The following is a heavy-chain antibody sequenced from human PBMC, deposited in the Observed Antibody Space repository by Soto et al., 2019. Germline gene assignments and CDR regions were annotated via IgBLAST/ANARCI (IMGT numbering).Heavy chain of an antibody. V-gene: IGHV3-21*01. Sequence: EVQLVESGGGLVKPGGSLRLSCAASGFTFSTYNMNWVRQAPGKGLEWVASISSTSVYMYYANSLTGRFTISRANAKSSLYLQVNSLRAEDTAVYYCARGWLRAPWMYWGQGTLVTVSS. CDR2: ISSTSVYM. J-gene: IGHJ4*02. CDR1: GFTFSTYN. D-gene: IGHD5-12*01. CDR3: ARGWLRAPWMY.